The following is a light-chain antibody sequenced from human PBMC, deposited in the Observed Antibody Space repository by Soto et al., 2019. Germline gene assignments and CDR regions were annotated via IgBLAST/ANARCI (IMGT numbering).Light chain of an antibody. Sequence: EVVLTQSPATLSLSPGERANLSCRTSQSVSRTLAWYQQKSGQAPRLLIYDASNRATGIPTRFSGSGSGTDFTLTISSLEPEDFAVYYCQQRYNWPQTFGHGTKVAIK. J-gene: IGKJ1*01. CDR1: QSVSRT. V-gene: IGKV3-11*01. CDR3: QQRYNWPQT. CDR2: DAS.